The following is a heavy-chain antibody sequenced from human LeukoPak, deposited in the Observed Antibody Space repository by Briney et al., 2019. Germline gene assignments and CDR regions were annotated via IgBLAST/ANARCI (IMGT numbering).Heavy chain of an antibody. CDR2: INHSGST. CDR3: ARSQFKYSSSPRSKGYYMDV. J-gene: IGHJ6*03. CDR1: GGSFSGCY. V-gene: IGHV4-34*01. Sequence: SETLSLTCAVYGGSFSGCYWSWIRQPPGKGLEWIGEINHSGSTNYNPSLKSRVTVSVDTSKNQFSLKLSSVTAADTAVYYCARSQFKYSSSPRSKGYYMDVWGKGTTVTVSS. D-gene: IGHD6-6*01.